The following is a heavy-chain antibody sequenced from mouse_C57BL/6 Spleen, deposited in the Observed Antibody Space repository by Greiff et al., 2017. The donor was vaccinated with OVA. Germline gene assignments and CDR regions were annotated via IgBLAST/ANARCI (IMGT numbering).Heavy chain of an antibody. D-gene: IGHD2-5*01. CDR2: ISDGGSYT. J-gene: IGHJ3*01. CDR1: GFTFSSYA. CDR3: ARDGAYYSNYWFAY. V-gene: IGHV5-4*01. Sequence: EVKVVESGGGLVKPGGSLKLSCAASGFTFSSYAMSWVRQTPEKRLEWVATISDGGSYTYYPDNVKGRFTISRDNAKNNLYLQMSHLKSEDTAMYYCARDGAYYSNYWFAYWGQGTLVTVSA.